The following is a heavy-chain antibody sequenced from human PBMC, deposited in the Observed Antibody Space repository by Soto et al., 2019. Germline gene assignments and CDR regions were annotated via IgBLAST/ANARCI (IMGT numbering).Heavy chain of an antibody. Sequence: GASVKVSCKASGGSFSSSTISCVRQAPGQGLEWMGRIIPILGIANYAQKFQGRVTITADKSTSTAYMELSSLRSEDTAVYYCAREGYHCSSTSCSIGHYDYYYGMAVWGQGTSVPGSS. CDR1: GGSFSSST. V-gene: IGHV1-69*04. J-gene: IGHJ6*02. D-gene: IGHD2-2*01. CDR3: AREGYHCSSTSCSIGHYDYYYGMAV. CDR2: IIPILGIA.